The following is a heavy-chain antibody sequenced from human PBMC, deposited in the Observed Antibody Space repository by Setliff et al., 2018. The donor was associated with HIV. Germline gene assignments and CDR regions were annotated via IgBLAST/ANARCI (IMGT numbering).Heavy chain of an antibody. V-gene: IGHV3-11*01. CDR1: IFDFDNLY. Sequence: GGSLRLSCAASIFDFDNLYMAWIRQAPGKGLEWVSYINVGGGTKYYADSVKGRFTISRDNAQSSLYLQMSTVRPEDTAFYYCAKDVRRFCSSTTCHPAPDSWGQGTLVTVSS. D-gene: IGHD2-2*01. CDR2: INVGGGTK. CDR3: AKDVRRFCSSTTCHPAPDS. J-gene: IGHJ5*02.